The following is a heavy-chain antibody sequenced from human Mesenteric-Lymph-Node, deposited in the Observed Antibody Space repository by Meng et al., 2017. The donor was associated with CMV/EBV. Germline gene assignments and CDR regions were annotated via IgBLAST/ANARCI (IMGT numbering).Heavy chain of an antibody. J-gene: IGHJ6*02. D-gene: IGHD6-13*01. V-gene: IGHV4-39*07. CDR3: ARRDHPARAAGAWDV. CDR1: GDSLSSSSYY. Sequence: SETLSLTCSVSGDSLSSSSYYWGWIRQPPEKGLEWLGIISYSGDTYYNPSLKSRVTISVDTSKNQFSLQLSSVTAADTAVYYCARRDHPARAAGAWDVWGQGTTVTVSS. CDR2: ISYSGDT.